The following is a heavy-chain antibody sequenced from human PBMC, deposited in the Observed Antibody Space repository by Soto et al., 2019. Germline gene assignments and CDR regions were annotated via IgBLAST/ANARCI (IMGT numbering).Heavy chain of an antibody. CDR3: AKVTENEFWGGYFDL. CDR2: ISGSGNSP. Sequence: EVQLLESGGGLVRPGGSLRLSCAASGYTFSDYVMYWVRQAPGKGLEWVSAISGSGNSPYYADSVKGRFTISRDNSKHTLYLQMNSLTAEDTARYYCAKVTENEFWGGYFDLWGQGTLLTVSS. V-gene: IGHV3-23*01. CDR1: GYTFSDYV. D-gene: IGHD3-3*01. J-gene: IGHJ4*02.